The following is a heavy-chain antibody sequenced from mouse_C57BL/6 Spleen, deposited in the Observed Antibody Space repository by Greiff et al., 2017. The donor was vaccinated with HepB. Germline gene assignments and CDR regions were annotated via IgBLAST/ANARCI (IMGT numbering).Heavy chain of an antibody. V-gene: IGHV1-4*01. D-gene: IGHD1-1*01. CDR1: GYTFTSYT. Sequence: QVQLKESGAELARPGASVKMSCKASGYTFTSYTMHWVKQRPGQGLEWIGYINPSSGYTKYNQKFKDKATLTADKSSSTAYMQLSRLTSEDSAVYKSAKRTKVVDFGYWGNGPTLTVSS. CDR3: AKRTKVVDFGY. J-gene: IGHJ2*01. CDR2: INPSSGYT.